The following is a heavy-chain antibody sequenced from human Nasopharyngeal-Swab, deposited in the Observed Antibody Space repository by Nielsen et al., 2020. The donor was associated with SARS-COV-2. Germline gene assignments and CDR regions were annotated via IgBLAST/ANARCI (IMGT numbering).Heavy chain of an antibody. CDR3: ARARGGYCSGVSCYFDY. D-gene: IGHD2-15*01. Sequence: ASVKVSCKASGYTFTNYYMHWVRQAPGQGLELMGIINPSGGSTSYAQKFQGRVTMTRDTSTSTVYMELSSLRSEDTAVYYCARARGGYCSGVSCYFDYWGQGTLVTVSS. V-gene: IGHV1-46*01. CDR1: GYTFTNYY. J-gene: IGHJ4*02. CDR2: INPSGGST.